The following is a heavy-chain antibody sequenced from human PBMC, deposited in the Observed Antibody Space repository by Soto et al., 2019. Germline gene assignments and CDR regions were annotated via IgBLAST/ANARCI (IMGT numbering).Heavy chain of an antibody. CDR3: ARRLELTLRASQYYYGMDI. CDR2: IDDDGSST. Sequence: PGESLKISCAASGFDFSTYWMHWVRQVPGKGLEWVSRIDDDGSSTRYADSVKGRFTISRDNAKNIVYLEMNSLRTEDTAVYYCARRLELTLRASQYYYGMDIWGQGTTVTVYS. D-gene: IGHD1-7*01. V-gene: IGHV3-74*01. CDR1: GFDFSTYW. J-gene: IGHJ6*02.